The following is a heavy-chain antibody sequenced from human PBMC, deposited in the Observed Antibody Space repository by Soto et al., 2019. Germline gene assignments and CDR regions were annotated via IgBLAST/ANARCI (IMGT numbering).Heavy chain of an antibody. CDR3: AKRHLPADASAYIDYFDY. V-gene: IGHV3-23*01. D-gene: IGHD2-15*01. CDR2: ISASGGVT. CDR1: GFIFSNYA. Sequence: EVQLLASGGGLVQPGGSLRLSCGASGFIFSNYAMSWVRQAPGKGLEWVSAISASGGVTLYAASVKGRFTISRDNSKNTLFLQMDSLRAEDTAIYYCAKRHLPADASAYIDYFDYWGQGAQVAVSS. J-gene: IGHJ4*02.